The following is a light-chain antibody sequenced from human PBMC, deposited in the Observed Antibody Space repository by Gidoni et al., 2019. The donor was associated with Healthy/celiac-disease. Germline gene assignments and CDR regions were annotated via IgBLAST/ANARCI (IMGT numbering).Light chain of an antibody. Sequence: QSALTQPASVSGSPGQSITIACTGTSSDVGGYNYVSWYQQHPGKAPKLMIYEVSNRPSGVSTRFSGSNSGNTASLTISGLQAEDEADYYCSSYTSSSTPYVFGTGPKVTVL. CDR3: SSYTSSSTPYV. CDR2: EVS. CDR1: SSDVGGYNY. J-gene: IGLJ1*01. V-gene: IGLV2-14*01.